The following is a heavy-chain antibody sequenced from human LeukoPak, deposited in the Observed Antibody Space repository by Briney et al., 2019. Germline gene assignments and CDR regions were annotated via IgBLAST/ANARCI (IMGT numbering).Heavy chain of an antibody. Sequence: GASVKVSCKASGYTFTGYYMHWVRRAPGQGLEWMGWISAYNGNTNYAQKLQGRVTMTTDTSTSTAYMELRSLRSDDTAVYYCARFLDTAMVGHYYYYYYMDVWGKGTRSPSP. CDR3: ARFLDTAMVGHYYYYYYMDV. CDR2: ISAYNGNT. V-gene: IGHV1-18*04. D-gene: IGHD5-18*01. CDR1: GYTFTGYY. J-gene: IGHJ6*03.